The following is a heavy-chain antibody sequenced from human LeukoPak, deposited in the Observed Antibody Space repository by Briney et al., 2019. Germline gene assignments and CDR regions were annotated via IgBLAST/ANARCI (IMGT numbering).Heavy chain of an antibody. CDR2: INPSGGST. J-gene: IGHJ5*02. CDR1: GYTFTSYY. D-gene: IGHD5-24*01. Sequence: ASAKVSCKASGYTFTSYYMHWVRQAPGQGLEWMGIINPSGGSTSYAQKFQGRVTMTRDTSTSTVYMELSSLRSEDTAVYYCARDATRDGSENWFDPWGQGTLVTVSS. V-gene: IGHV1-46*01. CDR3: ARDATRDGSENWFDP.